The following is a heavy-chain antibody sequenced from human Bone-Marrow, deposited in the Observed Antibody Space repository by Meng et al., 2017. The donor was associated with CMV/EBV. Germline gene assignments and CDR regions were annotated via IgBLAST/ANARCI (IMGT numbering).Heavy chain of an antibody. CDR1: GFTFSSYG. Sequence: GESLKISCAASGFTFSSYGMHWVRQAPGKGLEWVAVIWYDGSNKYYADSVKGRFTISRDNSKNTLYLQMNSLRAEDTAVYYCARDRSRYCSSTSCRYGMDVWGQGTTVTVPS. CDR3: ARDRSRYCSSTSCRYGMDV. D-gene: IGHD2-2*01. V-gene: IGHV3-33*01. J-gene: IGHJ6*02. CDR2: IWYDGSNK.